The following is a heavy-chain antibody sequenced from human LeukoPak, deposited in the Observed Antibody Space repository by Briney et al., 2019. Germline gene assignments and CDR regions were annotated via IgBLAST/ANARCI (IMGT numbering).Heavy chain of an antibody. J-gene: IGHJ3*02. CDR3: ARDWYCSGGSCYSDDAFDI. Sequence: GGSLRLSCAASGFTFSSYRKSWVRQAPGKGLEWVSNIKQDGSVKYYVDSVIGRFTISRDNTKNSLYLQMNSLRAEDTAVYHCARDWYCSGGSCYSDDAFDIWGQGTMVTVSS. D-gene: IGHD2-15*01. V-gene: IGHV3-7*01. CDR1: GFTFSSYR. CDR2: IKQDGSVK.